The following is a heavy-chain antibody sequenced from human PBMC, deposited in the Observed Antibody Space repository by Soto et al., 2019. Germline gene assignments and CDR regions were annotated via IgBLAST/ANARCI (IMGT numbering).Heavy chain of an antibody. D-gene: IGHD2-21*02. Sequence: QVQLVQSGAEEKKPGASAKDSCKASGYIITSYAMHWVRRDPGQRLEWMVWINAGNVNTKYSQKFKGRATITRDTSASTAYMELSSLRAEDRAVYYCAGSIGVVTALDCGGQGTLVTVSS. J-gene: IGHJ4*02. CDR2: INAGNVNT. CDR1: GYIITSYA. CDR3: AGSIGVVTALDC. V-gene: IGHV1-3*05.